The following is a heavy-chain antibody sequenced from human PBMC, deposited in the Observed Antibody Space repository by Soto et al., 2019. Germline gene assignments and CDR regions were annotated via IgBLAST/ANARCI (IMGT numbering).Heavy chain of an antibody. CDR1: GFYFSSYG. J-gene: IGHJ4*02. D-gene: IGHD6-13*01. CDR2: IWYDGSEK. Sequence: QVQLVESGGGEVQPGRSLRLSCEASGFYFSSYGMHWFRQAPGKGLEWVAVIWYDGSEKYYADSVKGRFTICRDNSKNTLYLQMDSLRVEDTAVYYCVRQAGEDYWGQGTLVSVSS. CDR3: VRQAGEDY. V-gene: IGHV3-33*01.